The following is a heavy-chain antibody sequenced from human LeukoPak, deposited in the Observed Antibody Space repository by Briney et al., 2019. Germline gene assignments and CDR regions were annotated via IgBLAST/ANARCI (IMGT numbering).Heavy chain of an antibody. CDR3: ARTLIFGVVITNMDV. Sequence: GGSLRLSCAASGFTFSSYWMNWVRQAPGKGLVWVSRIDTDGSSTTYADSVKGRFTISRDNAKNTLYLQMNSLRAEDTAVYYCARTLIFGVVITNMDVWGKGTTVTVSS. J-gene: IGHJ6*03. D-gene: IGHD3-3*01. V-gene: IGHV3-74*01. CDR2: IDTDGSST. CDR1: GFTFSSYW.